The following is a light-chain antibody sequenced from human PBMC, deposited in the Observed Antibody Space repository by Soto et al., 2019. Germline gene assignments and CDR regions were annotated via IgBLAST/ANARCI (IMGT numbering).Light chain of an antibody. J-gene: IGLJ2*01. Sequence: ALTQPASVSGSPGQSLTISCTGTSSDVGSYNLVSWYQQHPGKAPKLMIYEGSKRPSGVSNRFSGSKSGNTASLTISGLQAEDEADYYCCSYAGSSTLNVVFGGGTKLTVL. CDR3: CSYAGSSTLNVV. CDR1: SSDVGSYNL. CDR2: EGS. V-gene: IGLV2-23*01.